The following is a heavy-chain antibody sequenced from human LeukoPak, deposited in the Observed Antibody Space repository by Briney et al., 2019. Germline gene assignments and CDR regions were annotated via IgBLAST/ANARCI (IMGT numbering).Heavy chain of an antibody. J-gene: IGHJ4*02. CDR3: AKDKFPTLYSSSPIGD. CDR1: GFTFSNYA. V-gene: IGHV3-9*01. Sequence: GGSLRLSCAASGFTFSNYAMSWVRQAPGKGLEWVSGISWNSGSIGYADSVKGRFTISRDNAKNSLYLQMNSLRAEDTALYYCAKDKFPTLYSSSPIGDWGQGTLVTVSS. D-gene: IGHD6-13*01. CDR2: ISWNSGSI.